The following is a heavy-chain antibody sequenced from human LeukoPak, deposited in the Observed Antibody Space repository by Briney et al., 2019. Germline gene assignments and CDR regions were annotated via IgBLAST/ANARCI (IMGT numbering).Heavy chain of an antibody. V-gene: IGHV4-59*08. Sequence: SETLSLTCTVSGGSISSYYWSWIRQPPGKGLEWIGYIYHSGSTNYNPSLKSRVTMSVDTSKNKFSLKLSSVTAADTAVYYCARRYGDLAWYFDLWGRGTLVTVS. J-gene: IGHJ2*01. CDR2: IYHSGST. CDR1: GGSISSYY. CDR3: ARRYGDLAWYFDL. D-gene: IGHD4-17*01.